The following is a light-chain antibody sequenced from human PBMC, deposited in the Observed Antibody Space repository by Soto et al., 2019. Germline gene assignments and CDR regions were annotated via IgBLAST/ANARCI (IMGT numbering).Light chain of an antibody. Sequence: EIVLTQSPGTLSLSPGERATLSCRASQSVSSSYLAWYQQQPGQAPRLLIYGAPSRGTGIPVRFSGSGSGTHFTLNISRLEPEELAVYYCQQYGSSPYTFGQGTQRQIK. J-gene: IGKJ2*01. CDR3: QQYGSSPYT. V-gene: IGKV3-20*01. CDR1: QSVSSSY. CDR2: GAP.